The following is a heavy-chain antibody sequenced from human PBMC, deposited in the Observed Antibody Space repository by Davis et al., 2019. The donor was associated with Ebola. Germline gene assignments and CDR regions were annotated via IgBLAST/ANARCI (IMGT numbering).Heavy chain of an antibody. CDR3: ARGHNYAHEY. CDR1: GYTFTSYG. J-gene: IGHJ4*02. Sequence: ASVKVSCKASGYTFTSYGIIWVRQAPGQGLEWMGWISAYNGNTNYTQRLQDRVTMTRDTSTSTAYMELSSLRSDDTAVYYCARGHNYAHEYWGQGTLVTVSS. CDR2: ISAYNGNT. V-gene: IGHV1-18*04. D-gene: IGHD4-11*01.